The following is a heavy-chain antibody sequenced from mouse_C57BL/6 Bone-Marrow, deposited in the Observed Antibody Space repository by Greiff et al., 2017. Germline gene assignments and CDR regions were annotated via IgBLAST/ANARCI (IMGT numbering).Heavy chain of an antibody. J-gene: IGHJ2*01. Sequence: QVQLQQPRAELVKPGASVKLSCKASGYTCTSYWMHWVKQRPGRGLEWIGRIDPNSGGTKYNEKFKSKATLTVDKPSSTAYMQLSSLTSEDSAVYYCARSSIYYYGRALFDYWGQGTTLTVSS. CDR1: GYTCTSYW. CDR2: IDPNSGGT. V-gene: IGHV1-72*01. CDR3: ARSSIYYYGRALFDY. D-gene: IGHD1-1*01.